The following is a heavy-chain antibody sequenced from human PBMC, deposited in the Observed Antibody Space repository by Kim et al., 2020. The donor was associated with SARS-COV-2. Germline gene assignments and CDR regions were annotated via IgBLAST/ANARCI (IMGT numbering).Heavy chain of an antibody. Sequence: SETLSLTCTVSGGSISSYYWSWIRQPAGKGLEWIGRIYTSGSTNYNPSLKSRVTMSVDTSKNQFSLKLSSVTAADTAVYYCARDPGIAAAGTRYYYYYGMDVWGQGTTVTVSS. J-gene: IGHJ6*02. CDR3: ARDPGIAAAGTRYYYYYGMDV. V-gene: IGHV4-4*07. D-gene: IGHD6-13*01. CDR2: IYTSGST. CDR1: GGSISSYY.